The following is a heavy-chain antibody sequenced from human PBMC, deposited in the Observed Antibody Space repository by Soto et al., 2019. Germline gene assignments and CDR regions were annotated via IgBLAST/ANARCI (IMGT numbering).Heavy chain of an antibody. J-gene: IGHJ3*02. D-gene: IGHD5-18*01. Sequence: SETLSLTCTVSGGSLSSGDYYWRWLRQPPGKGLEWMGYIYYSGSTYYNPSLKSRVTISVDTSKNQFSLKLSSVTAADTAVYYCARGDTAMVIGAFGIWGQGTMVTVSS. CDR2: IYYSGST. CDR3: ARGDTAMVIGAFGI. V-gene: IGHV4-30-4*01. CDR1: GGSLSSGDYY.